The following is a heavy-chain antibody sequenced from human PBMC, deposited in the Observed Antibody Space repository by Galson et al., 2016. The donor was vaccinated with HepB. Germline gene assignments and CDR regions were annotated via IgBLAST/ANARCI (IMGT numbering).Heavy chain of an antibody. D-gene: IGHD6-13*01. Sequence: SLRLSCAASGFTFSNCTMIWVRQAPGKGLEWLSCISRNSHFMYYANSVKGRFTISRDNAKNSLYLQMNSLRAEDTAGYYCAKDWMAAAGDAFDVWGQGTVVTVSS. J-gene: IGHJ3*01. V-gene: IGHV3-21*01. CDR2: ISRNSHFM. CDR3: AKDWMAAAGDAFDV. CDR1: GFTFSNCT.